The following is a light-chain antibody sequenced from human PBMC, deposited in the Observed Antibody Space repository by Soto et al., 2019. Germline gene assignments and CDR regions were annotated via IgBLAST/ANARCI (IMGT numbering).Light chain of an antibody. Sequence: QSVLTQPPSASGSPGQSVTISCTGTSSDVGSYNRVSWYQQHPGTAPKLMIYEVSNRPSGVPDRFSGSKSGNTASLTISGLQAEDEADYYCSSYTSSSALVFGGGTKLTVL. CDR1: SSDVGSYNR. J-gene: IGLJ3*02. CDR3: SSYTSSSALV. CDR2: EVS. V-gene: IGLV2-18*02.